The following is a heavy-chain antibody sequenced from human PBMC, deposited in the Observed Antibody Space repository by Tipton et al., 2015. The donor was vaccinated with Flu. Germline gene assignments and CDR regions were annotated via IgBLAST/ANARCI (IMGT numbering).Heavy chain of an antibody. Sequence: LSCAVHGGSFSGYYWSWIRQPPGKGLEWIGEINHSGSTYYSPSLKSRVTISVDTSKNQFSLKLGSVTAGDTAVYYCARRDCAGGICYSRVYDAFDIWGQGTLVAVSS. D-gene: IGHD2-8*02. CDR2: INHSGST. CDR1: GGSFSGYY. V-gene: IGHV4-34*01. CDR3: ARRDCAGGICYSRVYDAFDI. J-gene: IGHJ3*02.